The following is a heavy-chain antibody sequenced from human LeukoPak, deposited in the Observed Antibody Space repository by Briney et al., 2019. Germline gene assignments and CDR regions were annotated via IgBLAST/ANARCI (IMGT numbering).Heavy chain of an antibody. CDR1: GGSISSYY. CDR3: VRGERGPYYDFWTD. D-gene: IGHD3/OR15-3a*01. J-gene: IGHJ4*02. V-gene: IGHV4-59*01. CDR2: IYYSGFT. Sequence: SETLSLTCTVSGGSISSYYWSWIRQPPGKGLEWIGFIYYSGFTNYNPSLKSRVTISVDTSKNQFSLKLSSVTAADTAVYYCVRGERGPYYDFWTDWGQGTLVTVSS.